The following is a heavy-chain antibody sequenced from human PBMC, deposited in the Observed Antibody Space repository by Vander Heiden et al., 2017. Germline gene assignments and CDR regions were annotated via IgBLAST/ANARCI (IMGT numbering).Heavy chain of an antibody. CDR2: ISGSGSNT. D-gene: IGHD1-20*01. CDR1: GLTFSSTA. CDR3: AKDFGDNGFYYGLDV. V-gene: IGHV3-23*01. Sequence: VQLLESGGGVVQPGGSLRPSCAGSGLTFSSTAMNWVPQAPGKGLEWVSVISGSGSNTYYADSVKGRFTISRDNSKNTLYLQMSSLRAEDTAVYYCAKDFGDNGFYYGLDVWGQRTTVTVSS. J-gene: IGHJ6*02.